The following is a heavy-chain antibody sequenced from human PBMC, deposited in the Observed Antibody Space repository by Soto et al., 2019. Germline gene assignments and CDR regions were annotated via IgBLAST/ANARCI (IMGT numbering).Heavy chain of an antibody. J-gene: IGHJ6*03. D-gene: IGHD2-2*01. CDR1: DDSINSYY. V-gene: IGHV4-59*01. Sequence: SKTLSITCTGHDDSINSYYRCWTRQPPGKVLEWIGYIYYSGSTNYNPSLKSRVTISVDTSKNQFSLKLSSVTAADTAVYYCARSIVVVPAAMNYYYYYMDVWGKGTTVTVS. CDR2: IYYSGST. CDR3: ARSIVVVPAAMNYYYYYMDV.